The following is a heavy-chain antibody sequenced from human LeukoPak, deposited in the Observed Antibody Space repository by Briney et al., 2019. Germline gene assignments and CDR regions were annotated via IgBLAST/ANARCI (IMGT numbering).Heavy chain of an antibody. J-gene: IGHJ4*02. CDR3: VKDESDAACRY. D-gene: IGHD2-15*01. V-gene: IGHV3-7*03. CDR1: GFTFSSYW. Sequence: AGGSLRLSCAASGFTFSSYWMSWVRQAPGKGLEWVANIKQDGSEKYYVDSVKGRFTISRDNAKNSLYLQMNSLRAEDTALYYCVKDESDAACRYWGQGILVTVSS. CDR2: IKQDGSEK.